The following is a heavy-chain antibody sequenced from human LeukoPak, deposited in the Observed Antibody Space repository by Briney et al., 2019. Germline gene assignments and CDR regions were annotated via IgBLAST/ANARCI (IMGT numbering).Heavy chain of an antibody. J-gene: IGHJ4*02. V-gene: IGHV3-64*01. CDR1: GFTFSSYA. D-gene: IGHD6-13*01. Sequence: GGSLRLSCAASGFTFSSYAMHWVRQAPGKGLEYVSAISSNGGSTYYANSVRGRFTISRDSSKNTLYLQMGSLRAEDMAVCYCARAASRVGSSSLGYWGQGTLVTVSS. CDR2: ISSNGGST. CDR3: ARAASRVGSSSLGY.